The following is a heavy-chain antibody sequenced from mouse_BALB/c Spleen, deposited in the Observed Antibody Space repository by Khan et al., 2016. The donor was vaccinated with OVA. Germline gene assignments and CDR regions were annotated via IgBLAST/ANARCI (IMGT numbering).Heavy chain of an antibody. Sequence: VQLKQSGPGLVKPSQSLTLTCTVTGYSITSEFAWNWNRQFPGNKLEWMGYISYSGNTRYNPSLKSLISITRDTSRNQFFLQLSSVTSEDTATYYGARKGYYDYNPFPYWGQGTMVTVSA. CDR2: ISYSGNT. V-gene: IGHV3-2*02. D-gene: IGHD2-4*01. J-gene: IGHJ3*01. CDR1: GYSITSEFA. CDR3: ARKGYYDYNPFPY.